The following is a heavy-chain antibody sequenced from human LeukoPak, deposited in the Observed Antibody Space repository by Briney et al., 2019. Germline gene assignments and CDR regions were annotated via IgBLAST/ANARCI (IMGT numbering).Heavy chain of an antibody. Sequence: GESLRLSCAASGFTFNFYAMNWVRQAPGKGLEWVSVINGSGGDKHYAYSVKGRITISRDNSNNTEYLQMNSLSVEDTAGYSCAKDRYYDYVCGNYYYHGMDGWGQGTTVTASS. CDR3: AKDRYYDYVCGNYYYHGMDG. J-gene: IGHJ6*01. CDR2: INGSGGDK. CDR1: GFTFNFYA. V-gene: IGHV3-23*01. D-gene: IGHD3-16*01.